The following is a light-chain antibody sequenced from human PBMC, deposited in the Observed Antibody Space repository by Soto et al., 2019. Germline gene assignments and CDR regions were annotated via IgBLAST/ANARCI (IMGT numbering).Light chain of an antibody. J-gene: IGKJ4*01. CDR2: EAS. CDR1: QSVSDW. Sequence: DIQMTQSPSTLSASVGDRVTITCRASQSVSDWLAWYQQKPGKAPKLLICEASTLQSGVPSRFSGSGFGTEFTLTISSLQPDDFATYYCQQYNSFSLTFGGGTKVEIK. V-gene: IGKV1-5*03. CDR3: QQYNSFSLT.